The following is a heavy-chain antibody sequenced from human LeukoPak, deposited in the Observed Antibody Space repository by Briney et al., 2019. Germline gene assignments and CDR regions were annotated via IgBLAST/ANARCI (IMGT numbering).Heavy chain of an antibody. J-gene: IGHJ4*02. CDR3: TTDPNSIAARPRGDY. V-gene: IGHV3-15*01. CDR1: GFTFSTYW. CDR2: IKSKTDGGTT. D-gene: IGHD6-6*01. Sequence: GGSLRLSCVDSGFTFSTYWMSWVRQPPGKGLEWVGRIKSKTDGGTTDYAAPVKGRFTISRDDSKNTLYLQMNSLKTEDTAVYYCTTDPNSIAARPRGDYWGQGTLVTVSS.